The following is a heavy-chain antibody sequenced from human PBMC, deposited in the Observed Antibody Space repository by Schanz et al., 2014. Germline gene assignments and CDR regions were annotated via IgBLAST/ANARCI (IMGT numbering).Heavy chain of an antibody. CDR2: IGGSGDST. V-gene: IGHV3-23*04. CDR1: GFTFRSYS. D-gene: IGHD3-9*01. CDR3: AKHVRSLTGNDY. Sequence: VQLVESGGGVVQPGRSLRLSCAASGFTFRSYSMNWVRQAPGKGLEWVSGIGGSGDSTHYADSVKGRFIISRDNSKNTLYLQVNSLRAEDTAVYYCAKHVRSLTGNDYWGQGTLVTVSS. J-gene: IGHJ4*02.